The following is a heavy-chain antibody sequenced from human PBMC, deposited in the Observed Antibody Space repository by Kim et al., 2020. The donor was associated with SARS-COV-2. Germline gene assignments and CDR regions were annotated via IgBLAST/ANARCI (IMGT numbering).Heavy chain of an antibody. J-gene: IGHJ4*02. CDR3: TRQFIWFGELYPFDY. V-gene: IGHV3-49*03. CDR2: IRSKAYGGTT. CDR1: GFTFGDYA. Sequence: GGSLRLSCTASGFTFGDYAMSWFRQAPGKGLEWVGFIRSKAYGGTTEYAASVKGRFTISRDDSKSIAYLQMNSLKTEDTAVYYCTRQFIWFGELYPFDYWGQGTLVTVSS. D-gene: IGHD3-10*01.